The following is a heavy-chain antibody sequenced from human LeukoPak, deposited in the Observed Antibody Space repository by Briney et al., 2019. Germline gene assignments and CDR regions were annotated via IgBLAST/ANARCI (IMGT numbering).Heavy chain of an antibody. CDR1: GYTFTGYY. V-gene: IGHV1-2*02. Sequence: ASVKVSCKASGYTFTGYYIHWVRQAPGQGLEWMGWINPNSGGTNYAQKFQGRVTMTRDTSISTAYMELSRLRSDDTAVYYCARANSGADAFDIWGQGTMVTVSS. J-gene: IGHJ3*02. D-gene: IGHD2-15*01. CDR3: ARANSGADAFDI. CDR2: INPNSGGT.